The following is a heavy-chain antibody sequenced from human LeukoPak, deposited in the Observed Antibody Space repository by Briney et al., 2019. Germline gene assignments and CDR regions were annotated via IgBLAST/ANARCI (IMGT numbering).Heavy chain of an antibody. J-gene: IGHJ4*02. CDR2: MNPNSGNT. CDR3: ARDLENSSGWFDY. V-gene: IGHV1-8*01. D-gene: IGHD6-19*01. CDR1: GYTFTSYD. Sequence: ASVKVSCKASGYTFTSYDINWVRQATGQGLEWMGWMNPNSGNTGYAQKFQGRVTITRNTSISTAYMELSSLRSDDTAVYYCARDLENSSGWFDYWGQGTLVTVSS.